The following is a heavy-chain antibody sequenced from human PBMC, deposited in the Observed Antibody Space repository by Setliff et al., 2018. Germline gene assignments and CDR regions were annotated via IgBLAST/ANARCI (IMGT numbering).Heavy chain of an antibody. V-gene: IGHV3-21*01. CDR2: VSSTSTYI. D-gene: IGHD6-19*01. Sequence: GESLKISCAASGFTFSSYAMSWVRQAPGKGLNWVSAVSSTSTYIYYADSVKGRFTISRDNARNSLYLQMNSLRAEDTALYYCARAPFSSGWYGGWEYYFDYWGQGTQVTVS. CDR1: GFTFSSYA. CDR3: ARAPFSSGWYGGWEYYFDY. J-gene: IGHJ4*02.